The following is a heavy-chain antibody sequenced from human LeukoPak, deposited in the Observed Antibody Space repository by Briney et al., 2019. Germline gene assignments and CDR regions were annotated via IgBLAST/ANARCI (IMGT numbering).Heavy chain of an antibody. D-gene: IGHD3-10*01. J-gene: IGHJ4*02. CDR2: IYHSGTT. CDR3: ASCLFDYYYFDQ. V-gene: IGHV4-4*02. Sequence: PSETLSLTCAVSGDSITSHNWWSWVRQSPGKGLESIGEIYHSGTTNYSPSLKSRVTISVDKSKNQLSLRLTSVTAADTAVYFCASCLFDYYYFDQWGQGTLVTVSS. CDR1: GDSITSHNW.